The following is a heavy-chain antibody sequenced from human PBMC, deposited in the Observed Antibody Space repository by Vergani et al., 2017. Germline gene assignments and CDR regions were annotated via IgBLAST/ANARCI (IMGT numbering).Heavy chain of an antibody. Sequence: QLQLQESGPGLVKPSETLSLTCTVSGGSISSSDHYWSWIRQRSDKGLEWVGHIFRSGTTYYNPSLKSRLIMSVDTSKNQFSLKLTSVTAADTAMYYCARENVVIARIFDFWGQGTLVTVSS. CDR1: GGSISSSDHY. J-gene: IGHJ4*02. CDR3: ARENVVIARIFDF. D-gene: IGHD2-21*01. CDR2: IFRSGTT. V-gene: IGHV4-31*03.